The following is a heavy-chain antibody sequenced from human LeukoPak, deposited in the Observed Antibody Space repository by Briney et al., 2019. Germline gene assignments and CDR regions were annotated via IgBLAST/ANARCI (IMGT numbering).Heavy chain of an antibody. J-gene: IGHJ6*02. CDR3: ARGGGLDV. CDR1: GFTFSNYW. V-gene: IGHV3-7*03. CDR2: INQDGSDN. Sequence: PGGSLRLSCAGSGFTFSNYWMTWVRQAPGKGLEWVADINQDGSDNYYVDSVKGRFIISRDNAKNSLYLQMSSLRAEDAAVYFCARGGGLDVWGQGATVTVSS. D-gene: IGHD3-16*01.